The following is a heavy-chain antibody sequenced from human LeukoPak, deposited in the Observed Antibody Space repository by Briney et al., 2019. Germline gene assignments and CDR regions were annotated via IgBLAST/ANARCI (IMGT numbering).Heavy chain of an antibody. J-gene: IGHJ6*03. CDR1: GGSISSSNW. CDR2: IYHSGST. Sequence: PSETLSLTCAVSGGSISSSNWWSWVRQPPGKGLEWIGEIYHSGSTNYNPSLKSRVTISVDKSKNQFSLKLSSVTAADTAVYYCARVDTAMVALGTGVYYYYYMDVWGKGTTVTISS. CDR3: ARVDTAMVALGTGVYYYYYMDV. D-gene: IGHD5-18*01. V-gene: IGHV4-4*02.